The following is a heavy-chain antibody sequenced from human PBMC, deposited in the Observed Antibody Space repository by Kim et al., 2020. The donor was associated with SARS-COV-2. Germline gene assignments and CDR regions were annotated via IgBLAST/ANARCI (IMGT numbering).Heavy chain of an antibody. Sequence: ASVKVSCKASGYTFTSYDINWVRQATGQGLEWMGWMNPNSGNTGYAQKFQGRVTMTRNTSISTAYMELSSLRSEDTAVYYCARDLWFGENPYYYYYYGMDVWGQGTTVTVSS. CDR2: MNPNSGNT. V-gene: IGHV1-8*01. J-gene: IGHJ6*02. CDR1: GYTFTSYD. D-gene: IGHD3-10*01. CDR3: ARDLWFGENPYYYYYYGMDV.